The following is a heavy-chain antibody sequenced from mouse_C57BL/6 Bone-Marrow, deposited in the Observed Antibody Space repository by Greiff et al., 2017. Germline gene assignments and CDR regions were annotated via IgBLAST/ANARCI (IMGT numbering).Heavy chain of an antibody. CDR1: GYSFTDYH. CDR2: INPNYGTT. V-gene: IGHV1-39*01. J-gene: IGHJ3*01. D-gene: IGHD4-1*01. CDR3: ASHWGFAY. Sequence: KLQESGPELVKPGASVKISCKASGYSFTDYHMHWVKQSNGKSLEWIGVINPNYGTTRYHQKFKGKATLTVDQSSSTAYMQLNSLTSEDSAVYYCASHWGFAYWGQGTLVTVSA.